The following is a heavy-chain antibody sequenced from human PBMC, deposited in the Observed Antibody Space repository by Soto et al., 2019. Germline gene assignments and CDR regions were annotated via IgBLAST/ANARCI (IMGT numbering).Heavy chain of an antibody. CDR2: VYPGDSHT. V-gene: IGHV5-51*01. CDR1: GYSFTNSW. D-gene: IGHD4-17*01. CDR3: ARRKTTVTTGDSFDI. Sequence: GESLKSSCKGSGYSFTNSWIGWVRQMPGKGLECMGIVYPGDSHTRYSPSFQGQVTISADKSISTAYLQWSSLRASDTAIYYCARRKTTVTTGDSFDIWGQGTLVTVSS. J-gene: IGHJ3*02.